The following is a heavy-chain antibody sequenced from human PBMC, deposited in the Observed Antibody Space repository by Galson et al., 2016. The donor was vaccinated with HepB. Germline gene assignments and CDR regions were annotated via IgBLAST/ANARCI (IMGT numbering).Heavy chain of an antibody. CDR3: ARVPPMAARPLYYMDV. V-gene: IGHV3-11*06. CDR2: ISSSSSYT. CDR1: GFTFSDYY. J-gene: IGHJ6*03. Sequence: SLRLSCAASGFTFSDYYMSWIRQAPGKGLEWVSYISSSSSYTNYADSVKGRFTISRDNAKNSLYLQMNSLRAEDTAVYYCARVPPMAARPLYYMDVWGKGTMVTISS. D-gene: IGHD6-6*01.